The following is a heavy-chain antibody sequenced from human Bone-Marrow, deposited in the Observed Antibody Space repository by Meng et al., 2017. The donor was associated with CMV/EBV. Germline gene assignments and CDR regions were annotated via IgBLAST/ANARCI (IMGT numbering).Heavy chain of an antibody. CDR2: ISYDGSNK. CDR3: ARDYQQQLTHHYYYGMDV. CDR1: GFTFSSYA. D-gene: IGHD6-13*01. Sequence: GESLKISCAASGFTFSSYAMHWVRQAPGKGLEWVAVISYDGSNKYYADSVKGRFTISRDNSKNTLYLQMNSLRAEDTAVYYCARDYQQQLTHHYYYGMDVWGQGTTVTVSS. J-gene: IGHJ6*02. V-gene: IGHV3-30-3*01.